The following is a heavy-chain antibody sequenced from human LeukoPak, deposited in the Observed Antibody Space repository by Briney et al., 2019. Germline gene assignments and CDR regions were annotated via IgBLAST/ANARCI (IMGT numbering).Heavy chain of an antibody. V-gene: IGHV5-51*01. CDR3: ARRLSSGWYDY. J-gene: IGHJ4*02. Sequence: ESLKISCKGSGYSFTSYWIGWVRQMPGKGLEWMGIIYPGDSDTRYSPSFQGPVTISAAKSILTPYLQWSSLKASDTAMYYCARRLSSGWYDYWGQGTLVTVSS. CDR1: GYSFTSYW. CDR2: IYPGDSDT. D-gene: IGHD6-19*01.